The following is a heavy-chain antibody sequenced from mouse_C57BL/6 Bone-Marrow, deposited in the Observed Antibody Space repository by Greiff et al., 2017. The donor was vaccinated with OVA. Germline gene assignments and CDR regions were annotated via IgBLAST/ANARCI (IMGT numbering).Heavy chain of an antibody. J-gene: IGHJ2*01. Sequence: EVHLVESGGGLVKPGGSLKLSCAASGFTFSDYGMHWVRQAPEKGLEWVAYISSGSSTIYYADTVKGRFTISRDNAKNTLFLQMTSLRSEDTAMYYCARRVWLVFDYWGQGTTLTVSS. CDR3: ARRVWLVFDY. CDR2: ISSGSSTI. CDR1: GFTFSDYG. D-gene: IGHD3-3*01. V-gene: IGHV5-17*01.